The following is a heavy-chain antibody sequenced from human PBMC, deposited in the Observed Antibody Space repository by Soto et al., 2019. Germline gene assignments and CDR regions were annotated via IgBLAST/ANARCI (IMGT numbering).Heavy chain of an antibody. Sequence: GGSLRLSCAGSGFTFSSYWMTWVRQAPGKGLEWVANIKVDGSEKYYVDSVKGRFTISRDNTKNSLYLQMNSLRVEDTAVYYCARARIDYWGQGTLVTVSS. CDR2: IKVDGSEK. CDR1: GFTFSSYW. V-gene: IGHV3-7*01. CDR3: ARARIDY. J-gene: IGHJ4*02.